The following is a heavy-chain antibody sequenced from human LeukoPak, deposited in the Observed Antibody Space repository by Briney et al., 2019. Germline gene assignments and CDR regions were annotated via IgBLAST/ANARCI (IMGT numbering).Heavy chain of an antibody. CDR1: GFTFSSYA. Sequence: GRSLRLSCAASGFTFSSYAMSWVRQAPGKGLEWVSAISGSGGSTYYADSVKGRFTISRDNSKNTLHLQMNSLRAEDTAVYYCAKDNRLYTAMPPPFDYWGQGTLVTVSS. CDR2: ISGSGGST. J-gene: IGHJ4*02. V-gene: IGHV3-23*01. D-gene: IGHD5-18*01. CDR3: AKDNRLYTAMPPPFDY.